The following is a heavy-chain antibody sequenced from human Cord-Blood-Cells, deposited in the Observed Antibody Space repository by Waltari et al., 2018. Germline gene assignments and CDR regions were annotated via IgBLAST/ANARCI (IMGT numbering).Heavy chain of an antibody. J-gene: IGHJ3*02. CDR2: IYYSGST. Sequence: QVQLQESGPGLVKPSETLSLTCTVPGGSISRYYWSWIRQPPGKGLEWIGYIYYSGSTNYNPSLKSRVTISVDTSKNQFSLKLSSVTAADTAVYYCARKVASSWYAFDIWGQGTMVTVSS. D-gene: IGHD6-13*01. CDR1: GGSISRYY. V-gene: IGHV4-59*01. CDR3: ARKVASSWYAFDI.